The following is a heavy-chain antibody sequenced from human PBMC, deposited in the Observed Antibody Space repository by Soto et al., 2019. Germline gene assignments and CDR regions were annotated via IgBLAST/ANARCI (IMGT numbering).Heavy chain of an antibody. Sequence: QVQLVQSGAEVKKPGASVKVSCKTSGYTFSSYNIHWVRQAPGQGLEWMGIINPSGGQTRNAPKFQGRVTMTRDTSTSTAYMELNSLRSEDTAVYYCATGATVAYWGQGTLVIVSS. V-gene: IGHV1-46*01. CDR2: INPSGGQT. CDR3: ATGATVAY. J-gene: IGHJ4*02. CDR1: GYTFSSYN. D-gene: IGHD1-26*01.